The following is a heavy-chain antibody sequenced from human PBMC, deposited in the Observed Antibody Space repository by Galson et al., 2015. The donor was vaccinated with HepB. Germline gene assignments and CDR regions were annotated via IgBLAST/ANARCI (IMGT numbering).Heavy chain of an antibody. CDR2: ISDSADST. CDR3: AKETYTSGLIDC. J-gene: IGHJ4*02. V-gene: IGHV3-23*01. Sequence: SLRLSCAASGFTFSTYPMSWVRQAPGKGLEWVSAISDSADSTIYADSVKGRFTVSRDDSKNTLYLQMNSLRADDTAVYFCAKETYTSGLIDCWGQGSLVTVSS. D-gene: IGHD1-26*01. CDR1: GFTFSTYP.